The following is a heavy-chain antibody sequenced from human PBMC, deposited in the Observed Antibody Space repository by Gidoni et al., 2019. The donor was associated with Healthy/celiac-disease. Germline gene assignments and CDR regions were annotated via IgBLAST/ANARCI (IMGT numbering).Heavy chain of an antibody. V-gene: IGHV3-9*01. CDR3: AKDKYSSGWFGRDPFDY. CDR2: ISWNSGSI. D-gene: IGHD6-19*01. CDR1: GFTFDDYA. Sequence: EVQLVESGGGLVQPGRSLRLSCAASGFTFDDYAMHWVRQAPGKGLEWVSGISWNSGSIGYADSVKCRFTISRDNAKNSLYLQMNSLRAEDTALYYCAKDKYSSGWFGRDPFDYWGQGTLVTVSS. J-gene: IGHJ4*02.